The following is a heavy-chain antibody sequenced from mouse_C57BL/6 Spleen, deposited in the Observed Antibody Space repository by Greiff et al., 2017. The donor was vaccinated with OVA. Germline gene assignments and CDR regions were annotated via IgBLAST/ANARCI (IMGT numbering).Heavy chain of an antibody. Sequence: EVQGVESGGGLVKPGGSLKLSCAASGFTFSSYAMSWVRQTPEKRLEWVATISDGGSYTYYPDNVKGRFTISRDNAKNNLYLQMSHLKSEDTAMYYCARVGRDRDYFDYWGQGTTLTVSS. D-gene: IGHD3-3*01. J-gene: IGHJ2*01. V-gene: IGHV5-4*01. CDR2: ISDGGSYT. CDR1: GFTFSSYA. CDR3: ARVGRDRDYFDY.